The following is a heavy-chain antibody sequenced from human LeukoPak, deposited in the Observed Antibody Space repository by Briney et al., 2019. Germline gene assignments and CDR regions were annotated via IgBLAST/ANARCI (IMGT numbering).Heavy chain of an antibody. Sequence: PGRSLRLSCAASGFTFSSYGMHWVRQAPGRGLEWVSGISWNSGSIGYADSVKGRFTISRDNAKNSLYLQMNSLRAEDTALYYCAKGQQLVQGTYFDYWGQGTLVTVSS. CDR3: AKGQQLVQGTYFDY. J-gene: IGHJ4*02. D-gene: IGHD6-13*01. V-gene: IGHV3-9*01. CDR2: ISWNSGSI. CDR1: GFTFSSYG.